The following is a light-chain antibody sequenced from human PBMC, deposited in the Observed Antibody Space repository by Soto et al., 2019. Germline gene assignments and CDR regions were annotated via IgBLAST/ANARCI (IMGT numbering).Light chain of an antibody. CDR3: QQRNRWPPVT. CDR2: DAF. Sequence: ESVLTQSPATLSLSPGERATLSCRASPSVSNSLAWYQHKPGQAPRLLIYDAFNRATGVPTRFSGSGSGTAFTLPISSLEPEDFAVYYCQQRNRWPPVTFGGGTRVEIK. V-gene: IGKV3-11*01. CDR1: PSVSNS. J-gene: IGKJ4*01.